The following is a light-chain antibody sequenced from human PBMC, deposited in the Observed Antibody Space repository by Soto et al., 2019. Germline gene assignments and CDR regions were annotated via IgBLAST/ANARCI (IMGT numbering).Light chain of an antibody. Sequence: EIVLTQSPATLSLSPGERATLSCRASQSVSSFLGWYQQKPGQAPRLLIYDASNRATGIPARFSGSGSGTGFTLTISSLEPEDFAVYYCQQRSSWTFGQGTKVDIK. J-gene: IGKJ1*01. CDR1: QSVSSF. V-gene: IGKV3-11*01. CDR3: QQRSSWT. CDR2: DAS.